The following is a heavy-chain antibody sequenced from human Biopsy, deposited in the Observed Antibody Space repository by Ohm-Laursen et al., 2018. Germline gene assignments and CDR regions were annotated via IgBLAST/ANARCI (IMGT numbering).Heavy chain of an antibody. J-gene: IGHJ4*02. CDR2: VYDSGKS. CDR1: GFSISSGYY. Sequence: SETLSLTCSVSGFSISSGYYWGWIRQPPGKGLEWIGSVYDSGKSYYNPSLKSRVTISVDVSKNQFSLKLSSVTAADTAVYYCARSNGYGDYRFDDWGQGTLVTVAS. CDR3: ARSNGYGDYRFDD. D-gene: IGHD4-11*01. V-gene: IGHV4-38-2*01.